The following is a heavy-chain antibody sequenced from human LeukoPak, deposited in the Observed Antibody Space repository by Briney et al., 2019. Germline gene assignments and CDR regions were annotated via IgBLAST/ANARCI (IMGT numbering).Heavy chain of an antibody. D-gene: IGHD3-3*01. V-gene: IGHV3-23*01. Sequence: RAGGSLRLSCAASGFTFRSYAMSWVRQSPGKGLEWVAAISAGGDSTYYADSVKGRITASRDNSKDTLHLQMNSLRAEDTAVYYCARSGITIFGEFNWFDPWGQGTLVTVSS. CDR3: ARSGITIFGEFNWFDP. CDR2: ISAGGDST. J-gene: IGHJ5*02. CDR1: GFTFRSYA.